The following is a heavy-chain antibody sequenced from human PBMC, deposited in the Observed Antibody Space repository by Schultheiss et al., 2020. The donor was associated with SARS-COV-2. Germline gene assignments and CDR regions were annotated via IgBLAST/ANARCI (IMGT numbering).Heavy chain of an antibody. CDR2: INHSGST. J-gene: IGHJ4*02. V-gene: IGHV4-34*01. D-gene: IGHD6-6*01. CDR1: GGSFSGYY. Sequence: SETLSLTCAVYGGSFSGYYWSWIRQPPGKGLEWIGEINHSGSTNYNPSLKSRVTISVDTSKNQFSLKLSSVTAADTAVYYCARGYSSSSSPFEYWGQGALVTVSS. CDR3: ARGYSSSSSPFEY.